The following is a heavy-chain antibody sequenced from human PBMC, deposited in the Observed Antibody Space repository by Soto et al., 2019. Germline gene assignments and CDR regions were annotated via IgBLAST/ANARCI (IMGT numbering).Heavy chain of an antibody. CDR2: ISGSGSAT. V-gene: IGHV3-23*01. J-gene: IGHJ4*02. CDR3: AKRSGFDSGLFDY. D-gene: IGHD5-12*01. CDR1: GLTFTKYA. Sequence: EVQLLESGGGLVQPGGSLRLSCAVSGLTFTKYAMSWVRQAPGKGLEWVSAISGSGSATHYADSVKGRFTISRGNFKNTVSLQMNSLRVEDTAIYFCAKRSGFDSGLFDYWGQGTLVTVSS.